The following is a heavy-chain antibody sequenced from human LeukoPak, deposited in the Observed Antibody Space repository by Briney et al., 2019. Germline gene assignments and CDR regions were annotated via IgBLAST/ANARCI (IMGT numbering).Heavy chain of an antibody. Sequence: GESLKISCKGSGYSFTSYWIGWVRQMPGKGLEWMGIIYPGDSDTRYSPSFQGQVTISADKSITTAYLQWSSLKAADTAMYYCARGWFGELLSPSHWGQGTLVTVSS. CDR2: IYPGDSDT. D-gene: IGHD3-10*01. CDR3: ARGWFGELLSPSH. J-gene: IGHJ4*02. V-gene: IGHV5-51*01. CDR1: GYSFTSYW.